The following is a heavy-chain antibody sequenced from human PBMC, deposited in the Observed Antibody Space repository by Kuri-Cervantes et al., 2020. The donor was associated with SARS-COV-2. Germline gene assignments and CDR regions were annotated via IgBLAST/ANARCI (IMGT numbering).Heavy chain of an antibody. J-gene: IGHJ3*02. V-gene: IGHV4-59*12. D-gene: IGHD3-22*01. Sequence: SETLSLTCTVSGGSISSYCWSWIRQPPGKGLEWIGYIYYSGSTNYNPPLKSRVTISVDTSKNQFSLKLSSVTGADTAVYYCARKAYYYDSREAFDIWGQGTMVTVSS. CDR2: IYYSGST. CDR1: GGSISSYC. CDR3: ARKAYYYDSREAFDI.